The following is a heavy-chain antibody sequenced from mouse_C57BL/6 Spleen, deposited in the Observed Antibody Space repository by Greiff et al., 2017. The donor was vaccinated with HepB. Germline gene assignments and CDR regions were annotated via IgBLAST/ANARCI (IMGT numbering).Heavy chain of an antibody. J-gene: IGHJ4*01. CDR3: ANYAMDY. CDR2: IHPNSGST. V-gene: IGHV1-64*01. CDR1: GYTFISYW. Sequence: VQLQQPGAELVKPGASVKLSKASGYTFISYWMHWVKQRPGQGLEWIGMIHPNSGSTNYNEKFKSKATLTVDKSSSTAYMQLSSLTSEDSAVYYCANYAMDYWGQGTSVTVSS.